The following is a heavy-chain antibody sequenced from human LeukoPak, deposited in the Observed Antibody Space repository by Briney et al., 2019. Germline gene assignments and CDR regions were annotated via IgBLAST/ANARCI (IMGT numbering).Heavy chain of an antibody. Sequence: SETLSLTCTVSGGSISSYYWSWIRQPPGKGLEWIGYIYYSGSTNYNPSLKGRVTISVDTSKNQFSLKLSSVTAADTAVYYCARDHGDSSGYFLGGFFDYWGQGTLVTVSS. J-gene: IGHJ4*02. CDR2: IYYSGST. D-gene: IGHD3-22*01. CDR3: ARDHGDSSGYFLGGFFDY. V-gene: IGHV4-59*12. CDR1: GGSISSYY.